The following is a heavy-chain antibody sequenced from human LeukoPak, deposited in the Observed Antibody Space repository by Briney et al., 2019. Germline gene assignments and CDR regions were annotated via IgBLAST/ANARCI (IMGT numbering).Heavy chain of an antibody. CDR1: GGTFSSYA. J-gene: IGHJ4*02. CDR2: IIPILGTA. D-gene: IGHD5-18*01. V-gene: IGHV1-69*11. Sequence: ASVKVSCKASGGTFSSYAISWVRQAPGQGLEWMGRIIPILGTANYAQKFQGRVTITTDESTSTAYMELSSLRSEDTAVYYCAREGCSYGLEFPYYFDYWGQGTLVTVSS. CDR3: AREGCSYGLEFPYYFDY.